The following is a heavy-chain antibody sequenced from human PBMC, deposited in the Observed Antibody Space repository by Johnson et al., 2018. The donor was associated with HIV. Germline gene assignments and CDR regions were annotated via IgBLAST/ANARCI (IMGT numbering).Heavy chain of an antibody. Sequence: VESGGGVVQPGRSLRLSCAASGFTFDDYAMHWVRQAPGKGLAWVSGISWNSGSIGYADSVKGRFTISRDNAKNSLYLQMNSLRPEDSAVYYCATLWFGEVSVYDAFDVWGQGTMVTVSS. CDR2: ISWNSGSI. J-gene: IGHJ3*01. CDR3: ATLWFGEVSVYDAFDV. D-gene: IGHD3-10*01. V-gene: IGHV3-9*01. CDR1: GFTFDDYA.